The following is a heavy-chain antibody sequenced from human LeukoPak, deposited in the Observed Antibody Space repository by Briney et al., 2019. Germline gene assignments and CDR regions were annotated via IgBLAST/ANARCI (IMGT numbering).Heavy chain of an antibody. D-gene: IGHD3-10*01. V-gene: IGHV3-21*06. CDR1: GFTFSSYS. CDR3: ARDNYGSGSYYIGSPYMDV. Sequence: PGGSLRLSCAASGFTFSSYSMNWVRQAPGKGLEWVSSISSSSSYIYYADSLKGRFTISRDNAKNSLYLQMNSLRAEDTAVYYCARDNYGSGSYYIGSPYMDVWGKGTTVTVSS. J-gene: IGHJ6*03. CDR2: ISSSSSYI.